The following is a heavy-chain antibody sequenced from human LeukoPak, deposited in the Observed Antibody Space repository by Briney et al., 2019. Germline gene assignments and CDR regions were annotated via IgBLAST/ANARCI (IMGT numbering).Heavy chain of an antibody. J-gene: IGHJ6*02. D-gene: IGHD5-18*01. CDR3: ARFSPVDTVYGMDV. CDR2: IIPIFGTA. CDR1: GGTFSSYA. Sequence: ASVKVSCTASGGTFSSYAISWVRQAPGQGLEWMGGIIPIFGTANYAQKFQGRVTITADESTSTAYMELSSLRSEDTAVYYCARFSPVDTVYGMDVWGQGTTVTVSS. V-gene: IGHV1-69*13.